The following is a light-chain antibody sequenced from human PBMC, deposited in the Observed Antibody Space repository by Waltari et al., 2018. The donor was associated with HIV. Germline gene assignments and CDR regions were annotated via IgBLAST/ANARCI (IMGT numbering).Light chain of an antibody. CDR2: KAS. J-gene: IGKJ1*01. V-gene: IGKV1-5*03. CDR1: QSISSW. Sequence: DIRMTQSPSTLSASVGDRVTITCRASQSISSWLAWYQQIPGKAPKLLIYKASLLENGVPSRFSGSGSGTEFTLTISSLQPDDFATYYCQQYDGYSTTFGQGTKVEMK. CDR3: QQYDGYSTT.